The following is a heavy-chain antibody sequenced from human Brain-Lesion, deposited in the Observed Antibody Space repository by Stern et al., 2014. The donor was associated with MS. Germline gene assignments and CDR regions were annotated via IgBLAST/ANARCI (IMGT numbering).Heavy chain of an antibody. CDR1: GGTFGTYP. J-gene: IGHJ5*02. Sequence: VQLVESGPEVKKPGSSVQVSCKASGGTFGTYPITWLRQAPGQGLEWMRRIIPIFGSPNYAQKFRGRVTITADRSTTTVYMKLSSLKSDDAAVYYCAKDGPALVTNWFDPWGRGTLVTVSS. D-gene: IGHD5-18*01. V-gene: IGHV1-69*06. CDR2: IIPIFGSP. CDR3: AKDGPALVTNWFDP.